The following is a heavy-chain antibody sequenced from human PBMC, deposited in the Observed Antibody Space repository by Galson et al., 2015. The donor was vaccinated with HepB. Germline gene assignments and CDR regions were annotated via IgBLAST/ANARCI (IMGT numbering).Heavy chain of an antibody. CDR3: ASPFCTGGSCYPLWY. Sequence: SLRLSCAASGFTFSSYAMTWVRQAPGKGLEWVSAISSRGGTTFYADSVKGRFTVSRDNSKNTLYLHVNNLRAEDTAVYYCASPFCTGGSCYPLWYWGQGTLVTVSS. J-gene: IGHJ4*02. CDR2: ISSRGGTT. D-gene: IGHD2-15*01. CDR1: GFTFSSYA. V-gene: IGHV3-23*01.